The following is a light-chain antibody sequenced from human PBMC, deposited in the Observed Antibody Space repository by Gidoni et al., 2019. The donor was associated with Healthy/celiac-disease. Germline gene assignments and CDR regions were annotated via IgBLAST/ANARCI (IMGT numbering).Light chain of an antibody. CDR2: DDS. Sequence: SYVLTQHPPVSLYPGQTARITCGGNNIGSKSVNWYQQKPGQAPVLVVYDDSDRPSGIPERFSGSNSGNTATLTISRVEAGDEADYYCQVWDSSSDHVVFGGGTKLTVL. CDR1: NIGSKS. V-gene: IGLV3-21*02. J-gene: IGLJ2*01. CDR3: QVWDSSSDHVV.